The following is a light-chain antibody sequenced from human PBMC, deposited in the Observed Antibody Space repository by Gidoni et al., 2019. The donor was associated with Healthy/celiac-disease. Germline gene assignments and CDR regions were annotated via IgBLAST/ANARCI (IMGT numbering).Light chain of an antibody. V-gene: IGLV3-19*01. J-gene: IGLJ2*01. CDR1: SLRSYY. Sequence: SSEMTQDPAVSVAFGQTVRITCQGDSLRSYYASWYQQKPGQAPVLVIYGTNNRPSGIPDRFSGSSSGNTASLTITGAQAEDEADYYCNSRDSSGNHPFGGGTKLTVL. CDR2: GTN. CDR3: NSRDSSGNHP.